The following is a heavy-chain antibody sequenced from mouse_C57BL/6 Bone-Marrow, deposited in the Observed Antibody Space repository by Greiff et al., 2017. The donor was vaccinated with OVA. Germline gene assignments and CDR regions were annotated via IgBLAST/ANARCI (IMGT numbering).Heavy chain of an antibody. CDR2: IYPRSGNT. D-gene: IGHD1-1*01. J-gene: IGHJ1*03. CDR3: AREGYGNSYPSFWYFDV. CDR1: GYTFTSYG. Sequence: VKLQESGAELARPGASVKLSCKASGYTFTSYGISWVKQRTGQGLEWIGEIYPRSGNTYYNEKFKGKATLTANKSSNTAYMELRSLTSRDSAVYFFAREGYGNSYPSFWYFDVWGTGTTVTVSS. V-gene: IGHV1-81*01.